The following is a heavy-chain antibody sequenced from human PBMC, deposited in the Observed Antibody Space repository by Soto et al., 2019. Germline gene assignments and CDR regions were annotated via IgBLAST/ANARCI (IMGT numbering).Heavy chain of an antibody. CDR2: INWDSGDI. Sequence: SLRLSCVVSGISFDDYAMHWVRQVPGKGLEWVSGINWDSGDIGYADSVKGRSTISRDNAKNSLYLQMNSLKTEDTALYYCAKDTAPGFYDANGHLDYWGQGTPVTVSS. CDR1: GISFDDYA. J-gene: IGHJ4*02. D-gene: IGHD2-8*01. V-gene: IGHV3-9*01. CDR3: AKDTAPGFYDANGHLDY.